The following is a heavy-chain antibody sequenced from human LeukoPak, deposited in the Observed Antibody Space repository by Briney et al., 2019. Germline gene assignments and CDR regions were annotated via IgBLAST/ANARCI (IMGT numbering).Heavy chain of an antibody. V-gene: IGHV4-59*01. CDR3: AREITNWSFDY. CDR1: GGSISSYY. J-gene: IGHJ4*02. Sequence: SETLSLTCTVSGGSISSYYWSWIRQPPGKGLEWIGYIYYSGSTNYNPSLKSRVTISVDTSKNRFSLKLSSVTAADTVVYYCAREITNWSFDYWGQGTLVTVSS. D-gene: IGHD1-20*01. CDR2: IYYSGST.